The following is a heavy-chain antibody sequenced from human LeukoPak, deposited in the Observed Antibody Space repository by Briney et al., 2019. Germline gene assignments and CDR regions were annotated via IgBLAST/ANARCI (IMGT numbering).Heavy chain of an antibody. D-gene: IGHD2-21*01. Sequence: GGSLRPSCVASGFTFSSYAMSCDRQAQGKGLEWVSAFSGSGGSTYYADSVKGRFTISRDNSKNALYLQMNSLRAEDTAVYYCAKDLLDIVVVIAINDAFDIWGQGTMVTVSS. CDR1: GFTFSSYA. CDR2: FSGSGGST. J-gene: IGHJ3*02. CDR3: AKDLLDIVVVIAINDAFDI. V-gene: IGHV3-23*01.